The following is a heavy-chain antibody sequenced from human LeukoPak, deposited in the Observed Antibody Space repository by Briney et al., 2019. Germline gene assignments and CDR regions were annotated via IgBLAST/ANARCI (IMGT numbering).Heavy chain of an antibody. CDR1: GYTFTSYY. CDR3: ARDEGIVVVPAALRVEAFDI. CDR2: INPSGGST. J-gene: IGHJ3*02. V-gene: IGHV1-46*01. D-gene: IGHD2-2*01. Sequence: ASVKVSCKASGYTFTSYYMHWVRQAPGQGLGWMGIINPSGGSTSYAQKFQGRVTMTRDTSTSTVYMELSSLRSEDTAVYYCARDEGIVVVPAALRVEAFDIWGQGTMVTVSS.